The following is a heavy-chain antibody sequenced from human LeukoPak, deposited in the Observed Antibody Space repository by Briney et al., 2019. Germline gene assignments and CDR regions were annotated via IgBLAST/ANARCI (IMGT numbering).Heavy chain of an antibody. CDR1: GGSISSYY. Sequence: SETLSLTCTVSGGSISSYYWSWIRQPPGKGLEWIGYIYYSGSTNYNPSLKSRVTISVDTSKNQFSLKLSSVTAADTAVYYCAKHPWFGEFWYFDLWGRGTLVTVSS. CDR2: IYYSGST. J-gene: IGHJ2*01. V-gene: IGHV4-59*08. CDR3: AKHPWFGEFWYFDL. D-gene: IGHD3-10*01.